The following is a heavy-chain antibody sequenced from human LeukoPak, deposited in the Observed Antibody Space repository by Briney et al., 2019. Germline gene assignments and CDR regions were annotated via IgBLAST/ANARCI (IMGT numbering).Heavy chain of an antibody. CDR1: GFTFNNYA. CDR2: INSGGTVT. J-gene: IGHJ4*02. D-gene: IGHD5-18*01. CDR3: ARGGYHAYYLDY. V-gene: IGHV3-74*01. Sequence: GSLRLSCAASGFTFNNYAMSWVRQAPGKGLVWVSRINSGGTVTNYADSVKGRLTISRDNAKNTLYLQMNSLRAEDTAVYYCARGGYHAYYLDYRGQGSLVTVSS.